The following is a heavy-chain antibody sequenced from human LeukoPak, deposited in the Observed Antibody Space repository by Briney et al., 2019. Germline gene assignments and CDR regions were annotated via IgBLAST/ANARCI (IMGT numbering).Heavy chain of an antibody. D-gene: IGHD6-6*01. J-gene: IGHJ4*02. V-gene: IGHV1-3*01. CDR3: ARDVSSSSDY. CDR2: INADNGDT. CDR1: GYSFTSYA. Sequence: ASVKVSCKASGYSFTSYAMHWVRQAPGQGLEWMGWINADNGDTTYSQKFQGRVTITRDTSASTAYMEVSSLRSEDTAVYYCARDVSSSSDYWGQGTLVTVSS.